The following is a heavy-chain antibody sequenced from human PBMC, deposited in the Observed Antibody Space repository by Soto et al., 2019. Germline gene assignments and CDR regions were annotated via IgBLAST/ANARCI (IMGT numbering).Heavy chain of an antibody. CDR3: ARDFNYYDSSGYYSQAYDAFDI. CDR2: IIPIFGTA. D-gene: IGHD3-22*01. Sequence: SVKVSCKASGVTFSSYAISWVRQAPGQGLEWMGGIIPIFGTANYAQKFQGRVTITADESTSTAYMELSSLRSEDTAVYYCARDFNYYDSSGYYSQAYDAFDIWGQGTMVTVSS. V-gene: IGHV1-69*13. CDR1: GVTFSSYA. J-gene: IGHJ3*02.